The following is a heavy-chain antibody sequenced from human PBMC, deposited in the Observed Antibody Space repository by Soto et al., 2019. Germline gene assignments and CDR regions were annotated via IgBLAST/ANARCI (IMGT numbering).Heavy chain of an antibody. V-gene: IGHV4-30-2*01. CDR1: GGSISSGGYS. CDR3: ARVSYYDFGYTWFDP. J-gene: IGHJ5*02. Sequence: SETLSLTCAVSGGSISSGGYSWSWIRQPPGKGLEWIGYIYHSGSTYYNPSLKSRVTISVDRSKNQFSLKLSSVTAADTAVYYCARVSYYDFGYTWFDPWGQGTLVTVSS. D-gene: IGHD3-3*01. CDR2: IYHSGST.